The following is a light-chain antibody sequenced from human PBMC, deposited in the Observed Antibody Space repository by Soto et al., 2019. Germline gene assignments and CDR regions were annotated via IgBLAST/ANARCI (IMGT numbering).Light chain of an antibody. CDR2: EGN. V-gene: IGLV2-23*01. Sequence: QSVLTQPASVSGSPGQSITISCTGTSSDVGSFNLVSWYQQHPGKAPKLMIYEGNKRPSGVSSRFSGSKSGNTASLTISGLRSEDEADYHCCSYAGGSTYVFGSGTKLTVL. CDR1: SSDVGSFNL. CDR3: CSYAGGSTYV. J-gene: IGLJ1*01.